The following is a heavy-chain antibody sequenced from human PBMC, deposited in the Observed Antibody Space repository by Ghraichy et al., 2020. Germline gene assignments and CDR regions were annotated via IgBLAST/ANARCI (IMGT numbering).Heavy chain of an antibody. Sequence: SQTLSLTCTVSGGSISSYYWSWIRQPPGKGLEWIGYIYYSGSTNYNPSLKSRVTISVDTSKNQFSLKLSSVTAADTAVYYCARVTLTSYYDSSGYLDYWGQGTLVTVSS. CDR2: IYYSGST. CDR3: ARVTLTSYYDSSGYLDY. D-gene: IGHD3-22*01. J-gene: IGHJ4*02. V-gene: IGHV4-59*01. CDR1: GGSISSYY.